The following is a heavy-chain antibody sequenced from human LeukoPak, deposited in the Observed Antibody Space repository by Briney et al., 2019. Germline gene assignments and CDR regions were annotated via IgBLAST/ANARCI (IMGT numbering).Heavy chain of an antibody. CDR2: IYYSGST. CDR3: ARVIGYCSSTSCYTFWFDP. V-gene: IGHV4-39*06. J-gene: IGHJ5*02. Sequence: PSETLSLTCTVSGGSISSSSYYWGWIRQPPGKGLEWIGSIYYSGSTYYNPSLKSRVTISVDTSKNQFPLKLSSVTAADTAVYYCARVIGYCSSTSCYTFWFDPWGQGTLVTVSS. CDR1: GGSISSSSYY. D-gene: IGHD2-2*02.